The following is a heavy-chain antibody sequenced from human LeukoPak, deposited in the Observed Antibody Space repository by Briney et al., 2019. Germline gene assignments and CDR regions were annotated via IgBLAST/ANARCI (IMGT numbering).Heavy chain of an antibody. CDR3: ARVGLPHLLDP. CDR2: IYYSGST. J-gene: IGHJ5*02. V-gene: IGHV4-59*01. CDR1: GFTFSSYA. Sequence: GSLRLSCAASGFTFSSYAMSWVRQAPGKGLEWIGYIYYSGSTNYNPSLKSRVTISVDTSKNQFSLKLSSVTAADTAVYYCARVGLPHLLDPWGQGTLVTVSS. D-gene: IGHD1-26*01.